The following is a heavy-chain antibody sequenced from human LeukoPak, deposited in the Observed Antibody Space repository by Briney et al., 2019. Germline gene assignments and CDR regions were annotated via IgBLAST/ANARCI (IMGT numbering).Heavy chain of an antibody. J-gene: IGHJ3*02. CDR2: ISGSSSYI. CDR3: ARARITEGSGAFDI. D-gene: IGHD3-10*01. Sequence: GGSLRLSCAASGFTFSSYSMNWVRQAPGKGLEWVSSISGSSSYINYADSVKGRFTISRDNSKNTLYLQMNSLRAEDTAVYYCARARITEGSGAFDIWGQGTMVTVSS. CDR1: GFTFSSYS. V-gene: IGHV3-21*01.